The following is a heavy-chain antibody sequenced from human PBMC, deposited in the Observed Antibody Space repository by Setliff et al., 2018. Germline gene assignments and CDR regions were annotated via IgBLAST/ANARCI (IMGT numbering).Heavy chain of an antibody. J-gene: IGHJ6*03. V-gene: IGHV4-4*07. CDR1: GGSISSYY. CDR2: IYIGGSA. Sequence: SETLSLTCTVSGGSISSYYWSWIRQPAGKGLEWIGHIYIGGSANYNPSLKSRVTTSIDTSKNQFSLKLNSVTAADMAVYYCAREQWLDPPGYYYMDVWGQGTTVTVSS. CDR3: AREQWLDPPGYYYMDV. D-gene: IGHD6-19*01.